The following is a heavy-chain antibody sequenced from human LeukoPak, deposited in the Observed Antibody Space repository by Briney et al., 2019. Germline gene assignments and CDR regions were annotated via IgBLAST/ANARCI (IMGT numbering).Heavy chain of an antibody. V-gene: IGHV3-30*03. J-gene: IGHJ3*02. D-gene: IGHD1-26*01. CDR2: ISYDGSNK. Sequence: PGGSLRLSCAASGFTFSSYGMHWVRQAPGKGLEWVAVISYDGSNKYCADSVKGRFTISRDNSKNTLYLQMNSLRAEDTAVYYCARDSRSLDAFDIWGQGTMVTVSS. CDR1: GFTFSSYG. CDR3: ARDSRSLDAFDI.